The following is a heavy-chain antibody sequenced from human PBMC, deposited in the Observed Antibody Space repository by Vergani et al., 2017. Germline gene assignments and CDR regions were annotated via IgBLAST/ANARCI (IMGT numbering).Heavy chain of an antibody. CDR2: IYYSGST. CDR1: GGSISSYY. V-gene: IGHV4-59*08. D-gene: IGHD6-6*01. J-gene: IGHJ4*02. Sequence: QVQLQESGPGLVKPSETLSLTCTVSGGSISSYYWSWIRQPPGKGLEWIGYIYYSGSTNYNPSLKGRVTISVDTSKNQFSLKLSSVTAADTAVYYCARHYSSSSPFDYWGQGTLVTVSS. CDR3: ARHYSSSSPFDY.